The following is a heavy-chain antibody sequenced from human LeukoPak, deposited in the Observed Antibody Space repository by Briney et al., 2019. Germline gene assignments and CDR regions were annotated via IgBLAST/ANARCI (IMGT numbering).Heavy chain of an antibody. CDR2: IYPGDSDT. V-gene: IGHV5-51*01. Sequence: GESLKISCKGSGYSFTSYWIGWVRQMPGKGLEWMGIIYPGDSDTRYSPSFQGQVTISADRSISTAYLQWSSLKASDTAMYYRARHYTPGGDGNAFDIWGQGTMVTVSS. J-gene: IGHJ3*02. CDR3: ARHYTPGGDGNAFDI. D-gene: IGHD2-2*02. CDR1: GYSFTSYW.